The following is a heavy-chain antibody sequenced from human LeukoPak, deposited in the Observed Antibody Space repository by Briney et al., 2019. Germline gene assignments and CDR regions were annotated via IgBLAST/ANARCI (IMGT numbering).Heavy chain of an antibody. J-gene: IGHJ5*02. CDR2: INPNSGGT. V-gene: IGHV1-2*06. CDR3: ARACSGGSCYSDNWFDP. D-gene: IGHD2-15*01. CDR1: GYTFTGYY. Sequence: GASVKGSCKASGYTFTGYYMHWVRQAPGQGLESMGRINPNSGGTDYAQKLKDRITMTRDTSISTAYMELSRLRSDGTAVYYCARACSGGSCYSDNWFDPWGQGTLVTVSS.